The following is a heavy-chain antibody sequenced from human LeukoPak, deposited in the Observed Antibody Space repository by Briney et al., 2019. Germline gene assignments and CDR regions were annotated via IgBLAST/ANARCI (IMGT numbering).Heavy chain of an antibody. CDR1: GGSISSSSYY. V-gene: IGHV4-39*07. CDR3: ARTHDSHLFDP. Sequence: SETLSLTCTVSGGSISSSSYYWGWIRQPPGKGLEWIGSIYYSGSTYYNPSLKSRVTISVDTSKNQFSLRLSSVTAADTAVYYCARTHDSHLFDPWGQGTLVTVSS. D-gene: IGHD2-21*02. CDR2: IYYSGST. J-gene: IGHJ5*02.